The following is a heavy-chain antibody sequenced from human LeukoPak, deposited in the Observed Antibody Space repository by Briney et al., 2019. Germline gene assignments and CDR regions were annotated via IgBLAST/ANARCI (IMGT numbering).Heavy chain of an antibody. Sequence: ASVKVSCKASGYTFTNYGISWVRQAPGQGLEWMGWISAYNGNTYYTQNLQGRVTMTTDTSTSTAYMELRSLRSDDTVVYYCARDLYYFDSSDYYFFDYWGQGTLVTVSS. CDR1: GYTFTNYG. D-gene: IGHD3-22*01. CDR3: ARDLYYFDSSDYYFFDY. J-gene: IGHJ4*02. V-gene: IGHV1-18*01. CDR2: ISAYNGNT.